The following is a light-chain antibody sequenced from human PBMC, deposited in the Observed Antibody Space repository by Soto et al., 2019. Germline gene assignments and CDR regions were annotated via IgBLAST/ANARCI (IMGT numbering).Light chain of an antibody. CDR2: AAS. J-gene: IGKJ1*01. CDR1: QSISVY. V-gene: IGKV1-39*01. Sequence: DIQMTQSPSSLSASVGDGITINCRASQSISVYLNWYQQKPGKAPKVLIYAASSLQSGVPSRFSGSGSGTDFTLTISSLQPEDFATYFCQQSYSEYWTFGQGTKVEIK. CDR3: QQSYSEYWT.